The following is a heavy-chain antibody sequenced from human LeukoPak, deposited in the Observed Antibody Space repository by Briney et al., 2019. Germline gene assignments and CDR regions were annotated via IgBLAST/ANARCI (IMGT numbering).Heavy chain of an antibody. CDR3: ARVRGDWTVGWFDP. Sequence: TLSLTCTVSGVSISSGGYYWSWFRQHPGKGRGWIVYIHYSGSTYYNPSLKSRVTISVDTSKNQFSLKLSSVTAADTAVHYCARVRGDWTVGWFDPWGQGTLVIVSS. CDR2: IHYSGST. J-gene: IGHJ5*02. D-gene: IGHD2-21*02. V-gene: IGHV4-31*03. CDR1: GVSISSGGYY.